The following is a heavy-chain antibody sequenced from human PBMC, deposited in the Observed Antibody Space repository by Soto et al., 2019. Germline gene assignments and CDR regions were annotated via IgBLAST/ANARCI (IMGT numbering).Heavy chain of an antibody. D-gene: IGHD3-22*01. CDR3: ASMIHIDYCMDV. J-gene: IGHJ6*02. V-gene: IGHV1-69*01. CDR2: IIPIFGTA. Sequence: QVQLVQSGAEVKKPGSSVKVSCKASGGTFSSYAISWVRQAPGQGLEWMGGIIPIFGTANYAQKFQGRATITADESTSTAYMEVRSLRSEDTSVYYCASMIHIDYCMDVWGQGTTVTVS. CDR1: GGTFSSYA.